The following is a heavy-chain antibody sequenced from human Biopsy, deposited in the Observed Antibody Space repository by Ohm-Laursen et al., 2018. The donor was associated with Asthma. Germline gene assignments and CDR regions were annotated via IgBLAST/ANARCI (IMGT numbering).Heavy chain of an antibody. CDR2: IPQGGAT. CDR3: ASGPQWSGLDV. Sequence: SDTLSLTCAVSYGSISSNFYYWGWIRQPPGKGLEWIGEIPQGGATTFNPSLKSRVTISIDPSKSQLSLRLTSMTAADTAVYYCASGPQWSGLDVWGQGTTVTVSS. D-gene: IGHD2-8*01. J-gene: IGHJ6*02. V-gene: IGHV4-39*07. CDR1: YGSISSNFYY.